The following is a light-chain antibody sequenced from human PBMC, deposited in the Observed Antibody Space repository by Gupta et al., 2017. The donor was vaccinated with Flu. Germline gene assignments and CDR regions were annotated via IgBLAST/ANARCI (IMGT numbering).Light chain of an antibody. CDR2: RNN. CDR1: SSNIGSNY. Sequence: QSVLTQPPSASGTPGQRVTISCSGSSSNIGSNYVYCYQQLPGTAPKLLIYRNNQRPSVVPVRFSGSNSGTSASLAISGLRSEDEADYYCAACDDSLSGVVFGGGTKLTVL. J-gene: IGLJ2*01. V-gene: IGLV1-47*01. CDR3: AACDDSLSGVV.